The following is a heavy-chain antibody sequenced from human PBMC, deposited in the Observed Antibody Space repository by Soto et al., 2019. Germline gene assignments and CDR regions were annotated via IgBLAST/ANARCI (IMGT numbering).Heavy chain of an antibody. CDR3: ARASSSWSTWFDP. CDR2: IYYSGST. J-gene: IGHJ5*02. D-gene: IGHD6-13*01. CDR1: GGSVSSGSYY. V-gene: IGHV4-61*01. Sequence: PSETLSLTCTVSGGSVSSGSYYWSWIRQPPGKGLEWIGYIYYSGSTNYNPSLKSRVTISVDTSKNQFSLKLSSVTAADTAVYYCARASSSWSTWFDPWGEGPMLTISS.